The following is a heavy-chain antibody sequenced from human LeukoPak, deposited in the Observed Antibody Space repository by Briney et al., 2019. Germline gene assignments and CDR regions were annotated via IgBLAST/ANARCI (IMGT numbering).Heavy chain of an antibody. CDR3: AKDLLYSSGWSAPDY. CDR2: ISGDGGST. J-gene: IGHJ4*02. V-gene: IGHV3-43*02. D-gene: IGHD6-19*01. CDR1: GFTFDDYA. Sequence: GGSLRLSCAASGFTFDDYAMHWVRQAPGKGLECVSLISGDGGSTSYADSVKGLFTISRDNSKNSLYLQMNSLRTEDTALYYCAKDLLYSSGWSAPDYWGQGTLVTVSS.